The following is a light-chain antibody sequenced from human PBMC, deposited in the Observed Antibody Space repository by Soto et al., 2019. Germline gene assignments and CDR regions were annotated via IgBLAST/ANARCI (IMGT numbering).Light chain of an antibody. CDR2: EVS. CDR1: NSDVGVYNY. CDR3: SSYTSSSVV. V-gene: IGLV2-14*01. Sequence: QSVLTQPASVSGSPGQSITISCTGPNSDVGVYNYVSWYQQHPGKAPKLIIYEVSNRPSGVSNRFSASKSGNTASLTISGLQAEDEADYYCSSYTSSSVVFGGGTKLTVL. J-gene: IGLJ2*01.